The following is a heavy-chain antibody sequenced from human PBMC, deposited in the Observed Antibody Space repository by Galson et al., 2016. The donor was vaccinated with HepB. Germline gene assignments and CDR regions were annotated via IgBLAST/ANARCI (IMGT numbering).Heavy chain of an antibody. Sequence: SLRLSCAASGYAFRNYIMNWVRQSPGKGLEWVTSVSSSGRSIYYAASVKGRFTISRDNTKNSLYLQMNSLRADDTAVYYCARAPTMITFGGLIVGDLDYWGQGTLVTVSS. D-gene: IGHD3-16*02. CDR2: VSSSGRSI. V-gene: IGHV3-21*01. CDR3: ARAPTMITFGGLIVGDLDY. CDR1: GYAFRNYI. J-gene: IGHJ4*02.